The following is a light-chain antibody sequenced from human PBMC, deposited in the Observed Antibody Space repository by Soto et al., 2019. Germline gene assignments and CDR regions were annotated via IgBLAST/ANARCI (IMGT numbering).Light chain of an antibody. CDR2: KAS. J-gene: IGKJ1*01. CDR3: QQYNSYSRT. V-gene: IGKV1-5*03. Sequence: DIQMTQSPSTLSASVGDRVTITCRASQSISSGLAWYQQKPGKAPKLLIYKASSLESGVPSRFSGSGSGTEFTLTISSLQPDDFATYYCQQYNSYSRTFAQGTKVEIK. CDR1: QSISSG.